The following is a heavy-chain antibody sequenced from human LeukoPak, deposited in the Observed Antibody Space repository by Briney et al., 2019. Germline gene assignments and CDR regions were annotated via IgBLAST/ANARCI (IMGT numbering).Heavy chain of an antibody. Sequence: PGGSLRLSCAASGFTFNSYGMHWVRQAPGKGLEWVAVIWYDGSNKYYADSVKGRFTISRDNSKNTLYLQMKSLRAEDTSVYYCVRARGAAGNYCYFGYWGQGTLVTVSS. CDR2: IWYDGSNK. D-gene: IGHD6-13*01. V-gene: IGHV3-33*01. CDR3: VRARGAAGNYCYFGY. J-gene: IGHJ4*02. CDR1: GFTFNSYG.